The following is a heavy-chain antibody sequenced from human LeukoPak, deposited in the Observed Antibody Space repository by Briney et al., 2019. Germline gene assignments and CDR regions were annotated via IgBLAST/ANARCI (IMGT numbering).Heavy chain of an antibody. CDR1: GFTFSSYA. Sequence: PGGSLRLSCAASGFTFSSYAMHWVRQAPGKGLEWVAVISYDGSNKYYADSVKGRFTISRDNSKNTLYLQMNSLRAEDTAGYYCARDIAAHSWLVYWGQGTLVTVSS. CDR3: ARDIAAHSWLVY. V-gene: IGHV3-30*04. CDR2: ISYDGSNK. D-gene: IGHD6-6*01. J-gene: IGHJ4*02.